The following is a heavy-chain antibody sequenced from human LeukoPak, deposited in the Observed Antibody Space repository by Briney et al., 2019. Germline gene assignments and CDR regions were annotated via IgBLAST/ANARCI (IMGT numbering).Heavy chain of an antibody. V-gene: IGHV3-23*01. CDR2: IVGGAGGT. CDR3: ARDPYSGSYGNYYYYFMDV. Sequence: GSLRLSCAASGFTFSSHGMSWVRQAPGKGLEWVSGIVGGAGGTYYADSVKGRFTISRDNAKNSLYLQMNSLRAEDMAVYYCARDPYSGSYGNYYYYFMDVWGKGTTVTISS. J-gene: IGHJ6*03. CDR1: GFTFSSHG. D-gene: IGHD1-26*01.